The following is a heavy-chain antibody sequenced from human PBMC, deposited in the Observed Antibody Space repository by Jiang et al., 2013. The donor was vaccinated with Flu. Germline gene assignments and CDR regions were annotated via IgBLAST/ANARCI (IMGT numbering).Heavy chain of an antibody. Sequence: GAEVKKPGESLRISCKGSGYSFHTYWISWVRQMPGKAWNGWEIDPSDSYTNYSPSFQGHVTISADKSISTAYLQWSSLKASDTAMYYCARRRSGAAMSHYYYGMDVWGQGTTVTVSS. CDR1: GYSFHTYW. CDR3: ARRRSGAAMSHYYYGMDV. D-gene: IGHD2-2*01. V-gene: IGHV5-10-1*01. CDR2: IDPSDSYT. J-gene: IGHJ6*02.